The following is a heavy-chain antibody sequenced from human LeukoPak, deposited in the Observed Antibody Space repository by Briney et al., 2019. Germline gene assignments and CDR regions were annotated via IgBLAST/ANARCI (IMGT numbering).Heavy chain of an antibody. V-gene: IGHV3-48*04. J-gene: IGHJ3*02. CDR2: ISSSSSTI. CDR3: ARDRRGGSPHTDI. Sequence: GGSLRLSCAASGFTFSSYSMNWVRQAPGKGLEWVSYISSSSSTIYYADSVKGRFTISRDNAKNSLYLQMNSLRAEDTAVYYCARDRRGGSPHTDIWGQGTMVTVSS. D-gene: IGHD1-26*01. CDR1: GFTFSSYS.